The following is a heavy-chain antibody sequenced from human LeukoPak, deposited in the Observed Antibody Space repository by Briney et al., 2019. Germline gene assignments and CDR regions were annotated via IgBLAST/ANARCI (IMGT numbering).Heavy chain of an antibody. D-gene: IGHD3-9*01. J-gene: IGHJ4*02. CDR1: GYPFTGYY. Sequence: ASVKVSCKASGYPFTGYYIHWMRQAPGQGLEWMGWISAYNGNTNYAQKLQGRVTMTTDTSTSTAYMELRSLRSDDTAVYYCARDHPVLRYFDWLLSDQYYFDYWGQGTLVTVSS. V-gene: IGHV1-18*04. CDR3: ARDHPVLRYFDWLLSDQYYFDY. CDR2: ISAYNGNT.